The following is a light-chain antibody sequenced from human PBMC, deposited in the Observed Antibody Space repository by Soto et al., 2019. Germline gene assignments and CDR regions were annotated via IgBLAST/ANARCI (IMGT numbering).Light chain of an antibody. CDR2: AAS. V-gene: IGKV3-20*01. CDR1: QRVHRKY. J-gene: IGKJ1*01. Sequence: EIVLTQSPGTLSSSPGERATLSRRASQRVHRKYLPWYQQKPGQAPRILILAASSRATGIPDRFSGSGSGTDFTLTNSRLEPGDFAVYYCQQYGYSSWTFGQGTKVDIK. CDR3: QQYGYSSWT.